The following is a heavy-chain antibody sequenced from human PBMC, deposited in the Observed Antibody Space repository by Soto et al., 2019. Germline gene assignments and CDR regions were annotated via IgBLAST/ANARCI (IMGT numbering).Heavy chain of an antibody. CDR1: GGSISSGGYY. CDR3: ARETTPSVVIGYYFDY. Sequence: SETLSLTCTVSGGSISSGGYYWSWIRQHPGKGLEWIGYIYYSGSTYYNPSLKSRVTISVDTSKNQFSLKLSSVTAADTAVYYCARETTPSVVIGYYFDYWGQGTLVTVSS. CDR2: IYYSGST. V-gene: IGHV4-31*03. D-gene: IGHD2-15*01. J-gene: IGHJ4*02.